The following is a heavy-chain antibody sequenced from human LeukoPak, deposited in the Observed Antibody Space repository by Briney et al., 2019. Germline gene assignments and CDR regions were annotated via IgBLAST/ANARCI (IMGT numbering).Heavy chain of an antibody. CDR3: TRGKDIVVVPAALPHQNWFDP. D-gene: IGHD2-2*01. Sequence: GRSLRLSCAASGFTFSDYYMSWIRQAPGKGLEWVSYISNSGRTIYYADSVKGRFTISRDNAKNSLYLQMNSLKTEDTAVYYCTRGKDIVVVPAALPHQNWFDPWGQGTLVTVSS. CDR2: ISNSGRTI. J-gene: IGHJ5*02. V-gene: IGHV3-11*01. CDR1: GFTFSDYY.